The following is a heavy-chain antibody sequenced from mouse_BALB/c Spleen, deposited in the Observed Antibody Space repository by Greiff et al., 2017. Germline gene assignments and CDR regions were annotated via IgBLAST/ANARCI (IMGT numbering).Heavy chain of an antibody. CDR2: IDPETGGT. CDR3: TRGDLNYFDY. Sequence: ESGAELVRPGASVTLSCKASGYTFTDYEMHWVKQTPVHGLEWIGAIDPETGGTAYNQKFKGKATLTADKSSSTAYMELRSLTSEDSAVYYCTRGDLNYFDYWGQGTTLTVSS. V-gene: IGHV1-15*01. J-gene: IGHJ2*01. CDR1: GYTFTDYE.